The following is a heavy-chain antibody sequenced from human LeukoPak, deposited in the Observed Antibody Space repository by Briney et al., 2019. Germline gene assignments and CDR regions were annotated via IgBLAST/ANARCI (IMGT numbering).Heavy chain of an antibody. CDR2: IIPIFGTA. J-gene: IGHJ4*02. D-gene: IGHD3-22*01. Sequence: GASVKVSCKASGGTFSSYANSWVRQAPGQGLEWMGGIIPIFGTANYAQKFQGRVTITADESTSTAYMELSSLRSEDTAVYYCARNYYDSSGYYSIDYWGQGTLVTVSS. CDR1: GGTFSSYA. V-gene: IGHV1-69*13. CDR3: ARNYYDSSGYYSIDY.